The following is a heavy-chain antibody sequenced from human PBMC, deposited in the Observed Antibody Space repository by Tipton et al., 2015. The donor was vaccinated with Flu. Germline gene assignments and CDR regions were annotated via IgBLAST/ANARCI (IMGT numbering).Heavy chain of an antibody. CDR3: AREGSGWYRNWFEP. CDR1: GGSISSYY. CDR2: IYYSGST. J-gene: IGHJ5*02. Sequence: TLSLTCTVSGGSISSYYWSWIRQPPGKGLEWIGYIYYSGSTNYNPSLKSRATISVDTSKNQFSLKLSSVTAADTAVYYCAREGSGWYRNWFEPWGQGTLVNVSS. V-gene: IGHV4-59*01. D-gene: IGHD6-19*01.